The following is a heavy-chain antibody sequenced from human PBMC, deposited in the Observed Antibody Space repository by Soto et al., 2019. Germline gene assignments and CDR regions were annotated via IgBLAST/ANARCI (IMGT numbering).Heavy chain of an antibody. D-gene: IGHD6-13*01. CDR3: ARGFRIAAGLEYFDY. Sequence: SETKCLSWSVEGGKCVGYGGSWIRQPPGKGLEWIGEINHSGSTNYNPSLKSRVTISVDTSKNQFSLKLSSVTAADTAVYYCARGFRIAAGLEYFDYWGQGTLVTVSS. J-gene: IGHJ4*02. V-gene: IGHV4-34*01. CDR2: INHSGST. CDR1: GGKCVGYG.